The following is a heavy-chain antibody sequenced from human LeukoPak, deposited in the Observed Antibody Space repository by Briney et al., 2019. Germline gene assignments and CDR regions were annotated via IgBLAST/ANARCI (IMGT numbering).Heavy chain of an antibody. Sequence: ASVKVSCKASGYTFTGYYMHWVRQAPGQGLEWMGWINPNSGGTNYAQKFQGRVTMTRDTSISTAYMQLSRLRSDDTAVYYCARDPGSSTSNFYYMDVWGKGTTVTVSS. CDR1: GYTFTGYY. CDR2: INPNSGGT. D-gene: IGHD2-2*01. CDR3: ARDPGSSTSNFYYMDV. J-gene: IGHJ6*03. V-gene: IGHV1-2*02.